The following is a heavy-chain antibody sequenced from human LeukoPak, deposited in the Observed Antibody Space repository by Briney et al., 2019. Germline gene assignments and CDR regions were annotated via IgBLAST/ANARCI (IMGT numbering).Heavy chain of an antibody. Sequence: SETLSLTRTVSGASISSYYWSWIRQPPGKGLEWIGYIFHSGSTNYNPSLKSRVTISVDTSKNQLSLKLSSVTAADTAVYYCARGAPGGNDYGDYWGQGTLVTVSS. CDR3: ARGAPGGNDYGDY. V-gene: IGHV4-59*01. CDR1: GASISSYY. J-gene: IGHJ4*02. CDR2: IFHSGST.